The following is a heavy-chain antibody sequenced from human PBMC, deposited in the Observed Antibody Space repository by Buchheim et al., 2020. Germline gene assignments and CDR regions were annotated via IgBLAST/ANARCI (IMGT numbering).Heavy chain of an antibody. CDR1: GFTFSSYG. Sequence: EVQLVESGGGLVQPGGSLRLSCAASGFTFSSYGMNWVRQVPGKGLEWVSYITSSGSTIYYADSVKGRFTISRDNAKNSLYLQLNSMRAEDTAVYNCARDSAYRSGGYIVFDHGGEGT. D-gene: IGHD6-19*01. J-gene: IGHJ4*02. CDR2: ITSSGSTI. CDR3: ARDSAYRSGGYIVFDH. V-gene: IGHV3-48*01.